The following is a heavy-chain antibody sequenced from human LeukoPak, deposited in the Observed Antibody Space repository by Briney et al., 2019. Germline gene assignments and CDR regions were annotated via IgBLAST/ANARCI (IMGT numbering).Heavy chain of an antibody. Sequence: ASVTVSCKASGYTFTSYDINWVRQATGQGLEWMGWMNPQSGYTDYAQKFQGRVTMTRDTSISTAYMELGSLRSEDTAMYYCARVTGSIDYWGQGTLVTVSS. D-gene: IGHD1-26*01. CDR2: MNPQSGYT. V-gene: IGHV1-8*01. J-gene: IGHJ4*02. CDR1: GYTFTSYD. CDR3: ARVTGSIDY.